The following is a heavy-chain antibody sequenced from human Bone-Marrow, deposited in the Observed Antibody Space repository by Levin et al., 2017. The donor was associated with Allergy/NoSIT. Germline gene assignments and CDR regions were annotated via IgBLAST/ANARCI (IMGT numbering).Heavy chain of an antibody. Sequence: SCAASGFTVSSNYMSWVRQAPGKGLEWVSVIYSGGSTYYADSVKGRFTISRDNSKNTLYLQMNSLRAEDTAVYYCARDYGDDGRDYWGQGTLVTVSS. CDR2: IYSGGST. V-gene: IGHV3-66*01. J-gene: IGHJ4*02. CDR1: GFTVSSNY. D-gene: IGHD4-17*01. CDR3: ARDYGDDGRDY.